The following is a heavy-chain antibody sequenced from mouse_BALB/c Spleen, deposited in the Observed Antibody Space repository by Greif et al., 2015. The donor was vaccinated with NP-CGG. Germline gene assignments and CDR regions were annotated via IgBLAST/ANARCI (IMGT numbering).Heavy chain of an antibody. D-gene: IGHD4-1*01. CDR1: GFNIKDTY. V-gene: IGHV14-3*02. Sequence: EVKLVESGAELVKPGASVKLSCTASGFNIKDTYMHWVKQRPEQGLEWIGRIDPANGNTKYDPKFQGKATITADTSSNTAYLQLSSLTSEDTAVYYCARLGHGAWFAYWGQGTLVTVSA. CDR2: IDPANGNT. J-gene: IGHJ3*01. CDR3: ARLGHGAWFAY.